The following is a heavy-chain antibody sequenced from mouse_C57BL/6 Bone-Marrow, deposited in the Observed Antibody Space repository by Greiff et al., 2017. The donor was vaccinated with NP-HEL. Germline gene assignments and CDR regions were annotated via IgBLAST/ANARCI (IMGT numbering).Heavy chain of an antibody. Sequence: QVQLQQPGAELVRPGSSVKLSCKASVYTFTSYWMHWVKQRPIQGLEWIGNIDPSDSETHYNQKFKDKATLTVDKSSSTAYMQLSSLTSEDSAVYYCARYYGSSYDRYFDVWGTGTTVTVSS. D-gene: IGHD1-1*01. CDR2: IDPSDSET. J-gene: IGHJ1*03. V-gene: IGHV1-52*01. CDR1: VYTFTSYW. CDR3: ARYYGSSYDRYFDV.